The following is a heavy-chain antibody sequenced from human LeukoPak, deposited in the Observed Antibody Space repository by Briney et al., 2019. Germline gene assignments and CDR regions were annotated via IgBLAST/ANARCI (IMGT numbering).Heavy chain of an antibody. Sequence: RPGGSLRLSCAASGFTFSSYAMSWVRQAPGKGLEWVSAISGSGGSTYYADSVKGRFTISRDNSKNTLYLQMNSLRAEDTAVYYCAKTAELWFGESDCYFDYWGQGTLVTVSS. CDR2: ISGSGGST. D-gene: IGHD3-10*01. J-gene: IGHJ4*02. CDR3: AKTAELWFGESDCYFDY. V-gene: IGHV3-23*01. CDR1: GFTFSSYA.